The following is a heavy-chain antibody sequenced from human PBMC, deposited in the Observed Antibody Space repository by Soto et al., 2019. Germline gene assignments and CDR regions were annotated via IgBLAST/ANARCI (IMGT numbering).Heavy chain of an antibody. CDR2: ISSSSSYI. J-gene: IGHJ3*02. V-gene: IGHV3-21*01. Sequence: GGSLRLSCAASGFTFSSYSMNWVRQAPGKGLEWVSSISSSSSYIYYADSVKGRFTISRDNAKNSLYLQMNSLRAEDTAVYYCARAYCGGDCSGAFDIWGQGTMVTVSS. CDR3: ARAYCGGDCSGAFDI. D-gene: IGHD2-21*02. CDR1: GFTFSSYS.